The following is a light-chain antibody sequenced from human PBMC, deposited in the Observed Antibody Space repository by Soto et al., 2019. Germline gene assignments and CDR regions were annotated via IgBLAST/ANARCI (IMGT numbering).Light chain of an antibody. J-gene: IGKJ1*01. CDR3: QQHNNWPPWT. V-gene: IGKV3-11*01. CDR1: QSVSSY. Sequence: EIVLTQSPATLSLSPGERATLSCRASQSVSSYLAWYQQKPGQAPRLLIYDASNRATGIPARFSGSGSGTDLTLTISSLEPEDFAVYYCQQHNNWPPWTFGQGTKVEIK. CDR2: DAS.